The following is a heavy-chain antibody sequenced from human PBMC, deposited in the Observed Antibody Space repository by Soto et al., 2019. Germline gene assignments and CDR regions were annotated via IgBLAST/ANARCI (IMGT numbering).Heavy chain of an antibody. CDR3: ARDDPLYPGLFDP. V-gene: IGHV3-53*01. CDR1: GFTVSSNY. CDR2: IYSGGST. Sequence: QPGGSLRLSCAASGFTVSSNYMSWVRQAPGKGLEWVSVIYSGGSTYYADSVKGRFTISRDNSKNTLYLQMNSLRAEDTAVYYCARDDPLYPGLFDPWGQGTLVTVSS. D-gene: IGHD2-15*01. J-gene: IGHJ5*02.